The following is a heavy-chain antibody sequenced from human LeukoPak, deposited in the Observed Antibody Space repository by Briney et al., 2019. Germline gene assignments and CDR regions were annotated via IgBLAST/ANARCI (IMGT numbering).Heavy chain of an antibody. Sequence: ASEELFCKATGYTFTNYNMHWVPQASAQGLEWRGIINPSGGQGLEWMGIIKPSGGSAQNLQTCLGRVTITMDTATSTVHMELSSLRSDDTAVYYCVRDSSNWSFDYWGQGTLGSVSS. V-gene: IGHV1-46*01. J-gene: IGHJ4*02. CDR1: GYTFTNYN. CDR3: VRDSSNWSFDY. D-gene: IGHD6-13*01. CDR2: IKPSGGSA.